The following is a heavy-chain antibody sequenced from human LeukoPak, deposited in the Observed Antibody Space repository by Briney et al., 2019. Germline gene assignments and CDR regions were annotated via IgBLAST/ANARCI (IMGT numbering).Heavy chain of an antibody. Sequence: ASVKVSCKASGYTFTGYYMHWVRQAPGQGLEWMGWINPNSGGTNYAQKFQGRVTMTRDTSISTAYMELSRLRSDDTAVYYCARVHSGSSWYTAYWGQGTLVTVSS. D-gene: IGHD6-13*01. CDR3: ARVHSGSSWYTAY. J-gene: IGHJ4*02. V-gene: IGHV1-2*02. CDR2: INPNSGGT. CDR1: GYTFTGYY.